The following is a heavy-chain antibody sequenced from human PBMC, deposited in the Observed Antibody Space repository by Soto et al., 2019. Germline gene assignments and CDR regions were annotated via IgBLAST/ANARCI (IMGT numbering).Heavy chain of an antibody. J-gene: IGHJ4*02. CDR3: AKARIAARLEFDY. Sequence: HPGGSLRLSCAASGFTFSSYSMSWVRQAPGKGLEWVSAISGSGGSTYYADSVKGRFTISRDNSKNTLYLQMNSLRAEDTAVYYCAKARIAARLEFDYWGQGTLVTVSS. V-gene: IGHV3-23*01. CDR2: ISGSGGST. D-gene: IGHD6-6*01. CDR1: GFTFSSYS.